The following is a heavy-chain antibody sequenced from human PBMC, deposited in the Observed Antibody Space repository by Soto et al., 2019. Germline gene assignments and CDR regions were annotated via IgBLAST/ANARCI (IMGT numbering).Heavy chain of an antibody. CDR3: ARDNRSGYYFDY. V-gene: IGHV4-30-2*01. CDR2: IYQSGTT. CDR1: GGSISSGGYY. D-gene: IGHD3-22*01. J-gene: IGHJ4*02. Sequence: SETLSLTCTVSGGSISSGGYYWSWIRQHPGKGLEWIGNIYQSGTTDYNPSLKSRVTISVDSSKNQFSLKLSSVTAADTAVYYCARDNRSGYYFDYWGQGTLVTVSS.